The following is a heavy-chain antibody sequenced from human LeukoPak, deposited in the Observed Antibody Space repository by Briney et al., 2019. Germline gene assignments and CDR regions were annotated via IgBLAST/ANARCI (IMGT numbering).Heavy chain of an antibody. J-gene: IGHJ4*02. CDR2: INGNGSDT. CDR1: GFSFGSYW. V-gene: IGHV3-74*01. D-gene: IGHD1-26*01. CDR3: IRGGSGTYGEFDY. Sequence: GGSLRLSCAGSGFSFGSYWMHWVRQAPGKGLVWVSRINGNGSDTSYADFVKGRFTISRDNAKNTVYLQVNSLRAEDTAVFYCIRGGSGTYGEFDYWGQGTLVTVSS.